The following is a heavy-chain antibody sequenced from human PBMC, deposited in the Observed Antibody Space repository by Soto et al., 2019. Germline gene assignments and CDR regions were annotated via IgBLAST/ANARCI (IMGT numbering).Heavy chain of an antibody. J-gene: IGHJ6*02. CDR1: GGSISSSNW. Sequence: NPSETLSLTCAVSGGSISSSNWWSWVRQPPGKGLEWIGEIYHSGSTNYNPSLKSRVTISVDKSKNQFSLKLSSVTAADTAVYYCARDNYCSGGSCYGTHYYGMDVWGQGTTVTVS. D-gene: IGHD2-15*01. V-gene: IGHV4-4*02. CDR2: IYHSGST. CDR3: ARDNYCSGGSCYGTHYYGMDV.